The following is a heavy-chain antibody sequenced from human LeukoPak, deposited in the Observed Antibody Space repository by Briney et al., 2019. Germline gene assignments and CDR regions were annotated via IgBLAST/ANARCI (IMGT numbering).Heavy chain of an antibody. CDR1: GFTFSSYG. CDR3: AKQTALRLGIFDY. D-gene: IGHD3-16*01. V-gene: IGHV3-23*01. CDR2: ISGSGGST. Sequence: PGGSLRLSCAASGFTFSSYGMSWVRQAPGKGLEWVSAISGSGGSTYYADSVKGRFTISRDNSKNTLYLQMNSLRAEDTAVYYCAKQTALRLGIFDYWGQGTLVTVSS. J-gene: IGHJ4*02.